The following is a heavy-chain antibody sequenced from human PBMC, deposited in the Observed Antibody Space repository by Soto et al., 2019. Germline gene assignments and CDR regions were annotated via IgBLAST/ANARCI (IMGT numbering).Heavy chain of an antibody. CDR1: GGSFSGYY. D-gene: IGHD2-2*01. CDR2: INHSGST. CDR3: ARGGMGDIVVVPAARAFDY. V-gene: IGHV4-34*01. J-gene: IGHJ4*02. Sequence: PSETLSLTCAVYGGSFSGYYWSWIRQPPGKGLEWIGEINHSGSTNYNPSLKSRVTISVDTSKNQFSLKLSSVTAADTAVYYCARGGMGDIVVVPAARAFDYWGQGTLVTVSS.